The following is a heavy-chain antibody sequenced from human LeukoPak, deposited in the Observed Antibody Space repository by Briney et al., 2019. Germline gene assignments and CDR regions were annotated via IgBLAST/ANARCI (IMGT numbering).Heavy chain of an antibody. V-gene: IGHV4-59*08. CDR2: ISDIGSI. Sequence: SETLSLTCTVSGGSISSYYWSWIRQPPGKGLEWIAYISDIGSINYNPSLKSRVTISLDTSKNQFSLKLSSVTAADTAVYYCAGHHPRNTVDFWGQGTRVTVS. CDR3: AGHHPRNTVDF. J-gene: IGHJ4*02. D-gene: IGHD2/OR15-2a*01. CDR1: GGSISSYY.